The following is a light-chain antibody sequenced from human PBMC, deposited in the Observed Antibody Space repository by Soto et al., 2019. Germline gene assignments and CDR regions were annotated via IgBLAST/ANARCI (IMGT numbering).Light chain of an antibody. CDR3: QQYNSYPTT. CDR2: KAS. V-gene: IGKV1-5*03. J-gene: IGKJ3*01. CDR1: QSISSW. Sequence: DIQMTQSPSTLSASVGDRVTITCRASQSISSWLAWYQQKPGKAPKLLIYKASSLESGVPSRFSGSGSGTEFTLTISSLQPDDFATHYCQQYNSYPTTFGPGTKVDIK.